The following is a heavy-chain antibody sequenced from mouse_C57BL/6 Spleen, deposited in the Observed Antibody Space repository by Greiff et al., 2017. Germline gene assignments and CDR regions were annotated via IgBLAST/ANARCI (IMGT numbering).Heavy chain of an antibody. J-gene: IGHJ2*01. CDR1: GYTFTSYW. Sequence: QVQLQQPGAELVRPGSSVKLSCKASGYTFTSYWMHWVKQRPIQGLEWIGNIDPSDSETHYNQKFKDKATLTVDKSSSTAYMQLSSLTSEDAAVYYCASGGTDYFDDWGQGTTLTVSS. CDR2: IDPSDSET. CDR3: ASGGTDYFDD. V-gene: IGHV1-52*01. D-gene: IGHD3-3*01.